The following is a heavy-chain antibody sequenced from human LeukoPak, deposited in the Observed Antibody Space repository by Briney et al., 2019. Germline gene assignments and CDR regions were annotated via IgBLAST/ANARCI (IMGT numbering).Heavy chain of an antibody. D-gene: IGHD5-18*01. CDR1: GGSFSGYY. Sequence: KPSETLSLTCAVYGGSFSGYYWSWIHQPPGKGLEWIGEINHSGSTNYNPSLKSRVTISVDTSKNQFSLKLSSVTAADTAVYYCALLEMDTAMGPRGMDVWGKGTTVTVSS. V-gene: IGHV4-34*01. CDR3: ALLEMDTAMGPRGMDV. CDR2: INHSGST. J-gene: IGHJ6*04.